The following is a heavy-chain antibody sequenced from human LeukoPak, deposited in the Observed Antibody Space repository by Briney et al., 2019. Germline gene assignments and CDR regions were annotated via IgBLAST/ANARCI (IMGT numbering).Heavy chain of an antibody. V-gene: IGHV3-72*01. CDR2: IKHKADSYTT. J-gene: IGHJ5*01. CDR1: GFTFSDHY. Sequence: PVGSLRLSCAASGFTFSDHYMDWVRQAPGKGLEWVGRIKHKADSYTTEYAASVKGRFTISRDDSKNSLYLQMNSLKTEDTAVYYCVRLWDPWFDSWGQGTLVTVSS. CDR3: VRLWDPWFDS. D-gene: IGHD1-26*01.